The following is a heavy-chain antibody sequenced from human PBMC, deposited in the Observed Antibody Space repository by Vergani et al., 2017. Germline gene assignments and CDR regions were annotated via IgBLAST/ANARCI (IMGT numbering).Heavy chain of an antibody. J-gene: IGHJ6*02. CDR1: GFTFSSYA. Sequence: EVQLLESGGGLVQPGGSLRLSCAASGFTFSSYAMSWVRQAPGKGLEWVSAISGSGGSTYYAYSVKGRFTISRDNYKNTLYLQMNSLRAEDTAVYYCARAALGMVGATDYYYYGMDVWGQGTTVTVSS. D-gene: IGHD1-26*01. V-gene: IGHV3-23*01. CDR2: ISGSGGST. CDR3: ARAALGMVGATDYYYYGMDV.